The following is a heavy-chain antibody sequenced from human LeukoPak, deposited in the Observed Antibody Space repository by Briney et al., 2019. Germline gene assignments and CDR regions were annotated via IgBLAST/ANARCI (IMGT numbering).Heavy chain of an antibody. CDR2: ISYDGSNK. J-gene: IGHJ4*02. Sequence: GGSLRLSCAASGFTFSSYGMHWVRQAPGKGLEWVAVISYDGSNKYYADSVKGRFTIPRDNSKNTLYLQMNSLRAEDTAVYYCAKDYGSGSYYFDYWGQGTLVTVSS. V-gene: IGHV3-30*18. D-gene: IGHD3-10*01. CDR1: GFTFSSYG. CDR3: AKDYGSGSYYFDY.